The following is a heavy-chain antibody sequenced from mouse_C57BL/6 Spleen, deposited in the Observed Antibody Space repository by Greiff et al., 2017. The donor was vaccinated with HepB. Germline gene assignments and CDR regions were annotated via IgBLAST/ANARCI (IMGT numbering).Heavy chain of an antibody. V-gene: IGHV1-80*01. D-gene: IGHD2-2*01. J-gene: IGHJ3*01. CDR3: ARSGDGYGFAY. CDR1: GYAFSSYW. Sequence: QVQLKESGAELVKPGASVKISCKASGYAFSSYWMNWVKQRPGKGLEWIGQIYPGDGDTNYNGKFKGKATLTADKSSSTAYMQLSSLTSEDSAVYFCARSGDGYGFAYWGQGTLVTVSA. CDR2: IYPGDGDT.